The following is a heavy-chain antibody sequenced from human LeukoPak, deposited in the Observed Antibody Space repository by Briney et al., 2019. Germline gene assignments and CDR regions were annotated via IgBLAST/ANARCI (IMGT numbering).Heavy chain of an antibody. CDR3: ARDRVGSSSLKY. J-gene: IGHJ4*02. CDR2: IKQDGSEK. Sequence: GGSLRLSCAASVFTFSSYWMSWVRQAPGKGLEWVANIKQDGSEKYYVDSVKGRFTISRDNAKNSLYLQMNSLRAEDTAVYYCARDRVGSSSLKYWGQGTLVTVSS. V-gene: IGHV3-7*01. CDR1: VFTFSSYW. D-gene: IGHD6-13*01.